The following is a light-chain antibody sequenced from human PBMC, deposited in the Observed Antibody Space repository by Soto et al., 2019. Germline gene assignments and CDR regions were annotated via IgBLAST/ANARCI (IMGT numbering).Light chain of an antibody. CDR2: DVS. Sequence: QSALTQPASVSGSPGQSITISCTGTSSDVGGYNYVSWYQQHPGKAPKLMIYDVSNRSSGVSNRFSGSKSGNTASLTISGLQAEDEADYYCSSYTSRSIVVFGGGTKLTVL. CDR1: SSDVGGYNY. V-gene: IGLV2-14*01. CDR3: SSYTSRSIVV. J-gene: IGLJ2*01.